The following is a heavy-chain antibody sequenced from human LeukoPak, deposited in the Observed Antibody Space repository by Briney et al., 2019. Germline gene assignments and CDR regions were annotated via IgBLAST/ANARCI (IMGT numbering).Heavy chain of an antibody. CDR1: GFTFSSYS. D-gene: IGHD3-16*02. CDR2: ISSSSSTI. V-gene: IGHV3-48*01. Sequence: GSLRLSCAASGFTFSSYSMNWVRQAPGKGLEWVSYISSSSSTIYYADSVKGRFTISRDNAKNSLYLQMNSLRAEDTAVYYCARDRPYYDYVWGSYRRSGYFDYWGQGTLVTVSS. CDR3: ARDRPYYDYVWGSYRRSGYFDY. J-gene: IGHJ4*02.